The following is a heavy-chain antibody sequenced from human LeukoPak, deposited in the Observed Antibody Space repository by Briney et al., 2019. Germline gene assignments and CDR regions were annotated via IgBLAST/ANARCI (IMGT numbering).Heavy chain of an antibody. CDR1: AFTFGTYA. CDR3: SRVSGWYCFDN. J-gene: IGHJ4*02. D-gene: IGHD6-19*01. Sequence: GGSLRLSCAASAFTFGTYAMHWVRQAPGKGLEYVSAISSNGRITYYADSVKGRFTISRDNSKNILYLQMGSLRTEDTAVYYCSRVSGWYCFDNRGQGTLVTVSS. V-gene: IGHV3-64*02. CDR2: ISSNGRIT.